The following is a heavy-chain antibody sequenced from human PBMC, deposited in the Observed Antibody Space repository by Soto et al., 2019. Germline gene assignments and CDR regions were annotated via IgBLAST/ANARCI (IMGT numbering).Heavy chain of an antibody. D-gene: IGHD6-6*01. CDR3: AHRRVAARPDAFGI. CDR2: IYWNGDL. J-gene: IGHJ3*02. V-gene: IGHV2-5*01. Sequence: QITLKESGPTLVKPRETLTLTCTFSGFTLTTNGVGVGWIRQPSGKALEWLALIYWNGDLRYSPSLNNRLTITKDTSKNQVVLTMTDMDPVDTATYYCAHRRVAARPDAFGIWGQGAMVSVSS. CDR1: GFTLTTNGVG.